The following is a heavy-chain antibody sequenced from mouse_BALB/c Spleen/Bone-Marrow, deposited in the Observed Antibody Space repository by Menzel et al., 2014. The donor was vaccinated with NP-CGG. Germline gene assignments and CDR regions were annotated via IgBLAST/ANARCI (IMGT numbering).Heavy chain of an antibody. D-gene: IGHD4-1*01. CDR1: GFSLTSYG. CDR3: ARTGFDY. CDR2: IWAGGST. V-gene: IGHV2-9*02. Sequence: QVQLKQSGPGPVAPSQSLSITCTVSGFSLTSYGVHWVRQPPGKGLEWLGVIWAGGSTNYNSALMSRLSISKDNSKSQVFLKMNSLQTDDTAMYYCARTGFDYWGQGTTLTVSS. J-gene: IGHJ2*01.